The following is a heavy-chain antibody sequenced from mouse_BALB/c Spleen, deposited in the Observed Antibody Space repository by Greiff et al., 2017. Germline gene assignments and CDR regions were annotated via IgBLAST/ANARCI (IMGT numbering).Heavy chain of an antibody. CDR2: IWAGGST. V-gene: IGHV2-9*02. Sequence: VKLVESGPDLVAPSQSLSITCTVSGFSLTSYGVHWVRQPPGKGLEWLGVIWAGGSTNYNSALMSRLSISKDNSKSQVFLKMNSLQTDDTAMYYCARDRYYGAFDVWGAGTTVTVSS. D-gene: IGHD1-2*01. CDR3: ARDRYYGAFDV. J-gene: IGHJ1*01. CDR1: GFSLTSYG.